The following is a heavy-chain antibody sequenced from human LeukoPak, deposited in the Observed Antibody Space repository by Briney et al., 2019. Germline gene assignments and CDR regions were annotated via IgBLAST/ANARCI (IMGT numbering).Heavy chain of an antibody. CDR1: GFTFSNFG. J-gene: IGHJ4*02. Sequence: LSGGSLRLSCAASGFTFSNFGMHWVRQAPGKGLEWVAVISYDGSNQYYVDSVKGRFTISRDNSKNTLNLQMNSLRAEDTAVYYCAEPSLNYFDSSGLDYWGQGALVTVSS. CDR3: AEPSLNYFDSSGLDY. CDR2: ISYDGSNQ. D-gene: IGHD3-22*01. V-gene: IGHV3-30*18.